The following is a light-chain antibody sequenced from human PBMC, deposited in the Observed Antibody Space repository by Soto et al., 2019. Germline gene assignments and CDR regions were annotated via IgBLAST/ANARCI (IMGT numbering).Light chain of an antibody. CDR2: AAS. CDR1: QGIASY. CDR3: QQHNSYPCT. Sequence: QLTQSPSSLSASVGDRVTITCRASQGIASYLAWYQQKPGQAPNLLIYAASTLKSGVPSRCSGSGSGADFTLTISRLQPEDFATYYCQQHNSYPCTFGGGTKVDIK. V-gene: IGKV1-9*01. J-gene: IGKJ4*01.